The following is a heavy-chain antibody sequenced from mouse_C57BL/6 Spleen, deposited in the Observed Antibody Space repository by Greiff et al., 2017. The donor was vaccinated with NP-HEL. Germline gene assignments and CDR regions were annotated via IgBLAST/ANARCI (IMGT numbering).Heavy chain of an antibody. V-gene: IGHV1-55*01. D-gene: IGHD2-12*01. Sequence: QVQLQQPGAELVKPGASVKMSCKASGYTFTSYWITWVKQRPGQGLEWIGGIYPGSGSTNYNEKFKSKATLTVDTSSSTAYMQLSSLTSEDSAVYYCARRRRDYAMDYWGQGTSVTVSS. CDR2: IYPGSGST. CDR3: ARRRRDYAMDY. J-gene: IGHJ4*01. CDR1: GYTFTSYW.